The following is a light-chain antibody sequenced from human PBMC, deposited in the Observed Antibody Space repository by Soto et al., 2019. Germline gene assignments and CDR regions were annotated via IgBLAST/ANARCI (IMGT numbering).Light chain of an antibody. J-gene: IGLJ2*01. V-gene: IGLV2-14*01. CDR3: SSYTSSSPLV. CDR2: DVS. CDR1: SSDVGGYNY. Sequence: QSALPQPASVSGSPGQSITISCTGTSSDVGGYNYVSWYQQHPGKAPQLMIYDVSNRPTGVSNRVSGSKSGNTAALTISGLHAEDEADYYCSSYTSSSPLVFGGGTKLTV.